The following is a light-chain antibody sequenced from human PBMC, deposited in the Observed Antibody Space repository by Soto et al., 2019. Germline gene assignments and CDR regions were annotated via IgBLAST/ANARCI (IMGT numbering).Light chain of an antibody. CDR2: LNSDGSH. Sequence: QLVLTQSPSASASLGASVKLTCTLSSGHSSYAIAWHQQQPEKGPRYLMKLNSDGSHSKGDGIPDRFSGSSSGAERYLTICSLQSEDEADYYCQTWGTADVVFGGGTKLTVL. CDR1: SGHSSYA. CDR3: QTWGTADVV. J-gene: IGLJ2*01. V-gene: IGLV4-69*01.